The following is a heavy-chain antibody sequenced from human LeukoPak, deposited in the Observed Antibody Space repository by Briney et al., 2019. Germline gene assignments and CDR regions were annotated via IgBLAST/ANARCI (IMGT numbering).Heavy chain of an antibody. CDR1: GGTFSSYA. Sequence: SVKVSCKASGGTFSSYAISWVRQAPGQGLEWMGGIIPIFGTANYAQKFQGRVTITADESTSTAYMELSSLRSEDTAVYYCARDEQLVQSVDYYYYMDVWGKGTTVTVSS. CDR2: IIPIFGTA. CDR3: ARDEQLVQSVDYYYYMDV. J-gene: IGHJ6*03. D-gene: IGHD6-6*01. V-gene: IGHV1-69*13.